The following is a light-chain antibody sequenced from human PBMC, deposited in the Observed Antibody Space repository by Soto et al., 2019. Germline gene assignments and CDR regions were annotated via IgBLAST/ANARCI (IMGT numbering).Light chain of an antibody. J-gene: IGLJ1*01. V-gene: IGLV2-11*01. Sequence: QSVLTQPRSVSGSPGQSVTISCTGTSSDVGAYDYVSWFQQHPGKAPKLIIYGVNQRPSGVPDRFFGSKSGNTASLTISGLQTDDEAHYYCCSYAGSFTYVSGAGTKVTVL. CDR3: CSYAGSFTYV. CDR2: GVN. CDR1: SSDVGAYDY.